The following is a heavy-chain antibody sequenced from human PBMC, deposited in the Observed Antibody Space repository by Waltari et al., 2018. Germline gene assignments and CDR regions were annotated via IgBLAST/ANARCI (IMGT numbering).Heavy chain of an antibody. CDR1: GGTFSSYA. CDR2: IIPSFGTA. Sequence: QVQLVQSGAEVKKPGSSVKVSCKASGGTFSSYAISWVRQAPGQGLEWMGRIIPSFGTANYAQKFQGRVTITADKSTSTAYMELSSLRSEDTAVYYCARDPSQYSSSRDWYFDLWGRGTLVTVSS. J-gene: IGHJ2*01. CDR3: ARDPSQYSSSRDWYFDL. V-gene: IGHV1-69*08. D-gene: IGHD6-13*01.